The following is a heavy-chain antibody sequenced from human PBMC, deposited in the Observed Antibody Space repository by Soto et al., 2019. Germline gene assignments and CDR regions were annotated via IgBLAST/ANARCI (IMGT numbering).Heavy chain of an antibody. Sequence: GESLKISCKGSGYSFTSYWIGWVRQMPGKGLEWMGIIYPGDSDTRYSPSFQGQVTISADKSISTAYLQWSSLKASDTAMYYCARVPTYGSGSYFPYYFDYWGQGTLVTVSS. CDR2: IYPGDSDT. V-gene: IGHV5-51*01. D-gene: IGHD3-10*01. CDR3: ARVPTYGSGSYFPYYFDY. CDR1: GYSFTSYW. J-gene: IGHJ4*02.